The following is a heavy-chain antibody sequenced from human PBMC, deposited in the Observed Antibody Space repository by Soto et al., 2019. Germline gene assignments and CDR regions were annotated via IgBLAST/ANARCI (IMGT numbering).Heavy chain of an antibody. CDR3: ATSSGYYRDFDY. CDR1: GFSLSTSGVG. V-gene: IGHV2-5*02. Sequence: QITLKESGPTLVKPTQTLTLTCTFSGFSLSTSGVGVGWIRQPPGKALECLALIYWDDDKRYSPSLKSRLTITKDTSKNQVVLTMTNMDPVDTATYYCATSSGYYRDFDYWGQGTLVTVSS. J-gene: IGHJ4*02. CDR2: IYWDDDK. D-gene: IGHD3-22*01.